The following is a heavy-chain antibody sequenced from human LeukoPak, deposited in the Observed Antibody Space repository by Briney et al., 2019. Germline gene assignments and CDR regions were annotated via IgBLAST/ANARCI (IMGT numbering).Heavy chain of an antibody. CDR3: ARTSGSFAGYFDF. J-gene: IGHJ4*02. Sequence: GGSLRLSCAASGFTVISNYMYWVRQTPGKGLECISVIYSGGRTYYADSVKGRFTTSRDNSKNMLFLQMNSLRTEDTALYYCARTSGSFAGYFDFWGQGTLVTVSS. CDR2: IYSGGRT. D-gene: IGHD1-26*01. V-gene: IGHV3-66*02. CDR1: GFTVISNY.